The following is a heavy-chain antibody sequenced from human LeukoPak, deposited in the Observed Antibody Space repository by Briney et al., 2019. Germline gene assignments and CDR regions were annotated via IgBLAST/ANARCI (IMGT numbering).Heavy chain of an antibody. CDR3: ARDDYYDSSGYD. D-gene: IGHD3-22*01. Sequence: SETLSLTCAVYGGSFSGYYWSWIRQPPGKGLEWIGEINHSGSTNYNPSLKSRVTISVDTSKNQFSLKLSSVTAADTAVYYCARDDYYDSSGYDWGQGTLVTVSS. CDR2: INHSGST. CDR1: GGSFSGYY. V-gene: IGHV4-34*01. J-gene: IGHJ4*02.